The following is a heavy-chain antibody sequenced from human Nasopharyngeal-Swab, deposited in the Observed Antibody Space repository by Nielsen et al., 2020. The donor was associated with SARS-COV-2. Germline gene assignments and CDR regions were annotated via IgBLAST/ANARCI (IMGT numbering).Heavy chain of an antibody. Sequence: SETLSLTCTVSGYSTSSGYYWGWIRQPPGKGLEWIGSIYHSGSTYYNPSLKSRVTISVDTSKNQFSLKLSSVTAADTAVYYCARDQTVGAYDYWGQGTLVTVSS. D-gene: IGHD1-26*01. J-gene: IGHJ4*02. CDR2: IYHSGST. CDR3: ARDQTVGAYDY. CDR1: GYSTSSGYY. V-gene: IGHV4-38-2*02.